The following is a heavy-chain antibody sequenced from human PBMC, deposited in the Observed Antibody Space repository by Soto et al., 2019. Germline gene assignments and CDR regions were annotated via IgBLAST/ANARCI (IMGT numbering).Heavy chain of an antibody. CDR3: VRHRARNWFDP. Sequence: SETLSLTCIVSGGSISSSSYYWGWIRQPPGKGLEWIGSIYYSGSTYYNPSLKSRVTISVDTSKNQFSLRLSSVTAADTAVFFFVRHRARNWFDPWGQGTLVTVSS. CDR1: GGSISSSSYY. D-gene: IGHD6-6*01. V-gene: IGHV4-39*01. CDR2: IYYSGST. J-gene: IGHJ5*02.